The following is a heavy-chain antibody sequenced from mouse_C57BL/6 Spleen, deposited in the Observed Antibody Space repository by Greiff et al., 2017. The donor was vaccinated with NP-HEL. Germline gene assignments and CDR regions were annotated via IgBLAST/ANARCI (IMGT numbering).Heavy chain of an antibody. D-gene: IGHD3-3*01. CDR3: ARRAGGSYYFDY. Sequence: QVQLQQPGAELVRPGSSVKLSCKASGYTFTSYWMHWVKQRPIQGLEWIGNIDPSDSETNYNQKFKDKATLTVDKSSSTAYMQLSSLTSEDSAVYDGARRAGGSYYFDYWGQGTTLTVSS. CDR2: IDPSDSET. J-gene: IGHJ2*01. V-gene: IGHV1-52*01. CDR1: GYTFTSYW.